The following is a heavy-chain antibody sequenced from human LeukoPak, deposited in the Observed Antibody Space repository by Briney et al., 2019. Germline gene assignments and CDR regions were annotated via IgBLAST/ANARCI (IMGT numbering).Heavy chain of an antibody. CDR3: VRDLTSGARFDF. J-gene: IGHJ4*02. Sequence: PGTSLRLTCTTSGFTFTDYAFNWVRQTPGKGMEWVAIISSNGNTKSYADSLKGRFTISRDNFRASVFLEVSTLRPEDSGLYYCVRDLTSGARFDFWGQGTLVTVSA. D-gene: IGHD3-9*01. CDR2: ISSNGNTK. V-gene: IGHV3-30*04. CDR1: GFTFTDYA.